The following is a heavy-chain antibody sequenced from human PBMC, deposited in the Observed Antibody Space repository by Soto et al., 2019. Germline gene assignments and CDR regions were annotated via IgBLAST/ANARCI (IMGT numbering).Heavy chain of an antibody. CDR1: RGSFSSSA. J-gene: IGHJ6*02. CDR2: IIPRFGTA. D-gene: IGHD3-10*01. CDR3: GTGSISSARGGQCYYSLDV. V-gene: IGHV1-69*01. Sequence: QVQPVQSGAEVKKPGSSVKVSCKASRGSFSSSAIIWVRQAPGQGLEWMGGIIPRFGTADYAQKFQGRVNITADEATMTAFMAPSSLTSEERAVYSWGTGSISSARGGQCYYSLDVWGHGTTVTVSS.